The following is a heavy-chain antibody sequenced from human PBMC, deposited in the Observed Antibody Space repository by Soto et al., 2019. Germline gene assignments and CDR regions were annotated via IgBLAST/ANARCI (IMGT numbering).Heavy chain of an antibody. D-gene: IGHD2-8*01. V-gene: IGHV4-31*03. CDR2: IYYSGST. Sequence: QVQLQESGPGLVKPSQTLSLTCTVSGGSISSGGYYWSWIRQHPGKGLEWIGYIYYSGSTYYNPALKSRVTISVDTSKNQFSVKLSSVTAADTAVYYCARVGADDIVPDYWGQGTLVTVSS. J-gene: IGHJ4*02. CDR1: GGSISSGGYY. CDR3: ARVGADDIVPDY.